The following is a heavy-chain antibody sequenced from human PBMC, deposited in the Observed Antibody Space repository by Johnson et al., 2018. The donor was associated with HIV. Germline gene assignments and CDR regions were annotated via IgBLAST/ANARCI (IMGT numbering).Heavy chain of an antibody. CDR2: LSSSGSTI. Sequence: VQLMESGGGLVQPGGSLRLSCAASGFTFSDYYMSWIRQAPGKGLEWVSYLSSSGSTIYYADSVKGRFTISRDNAKNSLYLQMNSLRAEDTAVYYCASLYYNFWSGYSSSGWSHAFDIWGQGTMVTVSS. CDR1: GFTFSDYY. CDR3: ASLYYNFWSGYSSSGWSHAFDI. V-gene: IGHV3-11*04. J-gene: IGHJ3*02. D-gene: IGHD3-3*01.